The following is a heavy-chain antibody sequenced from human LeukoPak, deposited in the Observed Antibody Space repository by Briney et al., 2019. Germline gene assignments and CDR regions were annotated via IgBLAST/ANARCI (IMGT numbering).Heavy chain of an antibody. J-gene: IGHJ4*02. D-gene: IGHD6-13*01. Sequence: GGSLRLSCAASGFTFSSYAMSWVRQAPGKGLEWVSAISGSGGSTYYADSVKGRFTISRDNSKNTLYLQMNSLRAEDTAVYYCAKDADSSSRTEYYFDYWGQGTLVTVSS. V-gene: IGHV3-23*01. CDR2: ISGSGGST. CDR1: GFTFSSYA. CDR3: AKDADSSSRTEYYFDY.